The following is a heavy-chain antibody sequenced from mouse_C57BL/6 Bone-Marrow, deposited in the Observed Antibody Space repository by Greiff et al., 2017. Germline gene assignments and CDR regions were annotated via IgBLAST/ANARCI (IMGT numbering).Heavy chain of an antibody. CDR3: AQERGLRWFAY. CDR1: GYAFSSYW. CDR2: IYPGDGDT. V-gene: IGHV1-80*01. J-gene: IGHJ3*01. Sequence: VQGVESGAELVKPGASVKISCKASGYAFSSYWMNWVKQRPGKGLEWIGQIYPGDGDTNYNGKFKGKATLTADKSSSTAYMQLSSLTSEDSAVYFCAQERGLRWFAYWGQGTLVTVSA. D-gene: IGHD1-1*01.